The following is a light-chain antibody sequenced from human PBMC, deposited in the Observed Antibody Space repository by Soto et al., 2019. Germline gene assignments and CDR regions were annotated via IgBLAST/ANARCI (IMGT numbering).Light chain of an antibody. CDR2: GAS. CDR3: QQYGSSYT. J-gene: IGKJ2*01. V-gene: IGKV3-20*01. Sequence: EIVLTQSPGTLSLSPGERTTLSCRGSQEVRRSYLAWYQQKPGQAPRLLIYGASSRATGIPDRFSGSGSGTDFTLTISRLEPEDFAVYYCQQYGSSYTFGQGTKLEIK. CDR1: QEVRRSY.